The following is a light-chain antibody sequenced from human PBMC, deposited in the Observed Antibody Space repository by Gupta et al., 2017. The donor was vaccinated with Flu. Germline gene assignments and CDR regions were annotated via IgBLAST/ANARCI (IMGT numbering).Light chain of an antibody. CDR1: SSNLGSNY. Sequence: SVLTQPPSASGAPRQGVTIPCSGSSSNLGSNYVYWYQQLPGTAPKLLFYRNNQPPSGPPDRFCGSTSGTSAFLVISGLRSDEAADYYCASWDDILSGVFGGGTKLTVL. CDR3: ASWDDILSGV. V-gene: IGLV1-47*01. J-gene: IGLJ3*02. CDR2: RNN.